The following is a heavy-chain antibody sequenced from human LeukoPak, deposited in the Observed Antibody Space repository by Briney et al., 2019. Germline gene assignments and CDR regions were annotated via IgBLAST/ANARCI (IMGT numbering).Heavy chain of an antibody. Sequence: GPSLKLSCKASGYTFTSYDMNWVRQATGQGLEWMGWMNPNSGNTGYAQKVQGRVTMTRNTSISTAYMELSSLRAEDTAVYCCARGRSYYPFDYWGQGALVTVSS. CDR1: GYTFTSYD. CDR2: MNPNSGNT. V-gene: IGHV1-8*01. D-gene: IGHD3-10*01. CDR3: ARGRSYYPFDY. J-gene: IGHJ4*02.